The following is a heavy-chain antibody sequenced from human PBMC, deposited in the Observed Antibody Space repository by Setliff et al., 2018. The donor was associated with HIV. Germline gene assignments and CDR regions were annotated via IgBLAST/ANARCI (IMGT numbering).Heavy chain of an antibody. D-gene: IGHD3-22*01. CDR1: GFSFSSYS. CDR2: IGSKANSYAT. CDR3: KADSSGYP. Sequence: GGSLRLSCVASGFSFSSYSMNWVRQAPGKGLEWVGRIGSKANSYATAYAASVKGRFTTSREDSKNTAYLQMNSLKTEDTAVYYCKADSSGYPWGQGTLVTVSS. J-gene: IGHJ5*02. V-gene: IGHV3-73*01.